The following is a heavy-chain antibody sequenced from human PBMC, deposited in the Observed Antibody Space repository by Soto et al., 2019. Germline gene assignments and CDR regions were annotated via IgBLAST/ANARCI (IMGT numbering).Heavy chain of an antibody. V-gene: IGHV1-69*08. Sequence: QVQLVQSGAEVKKPGSSVTVSCKASGGTFSSYTISWVRQAPGQGLEWMGRIIPILDIANSAQKFQGRVTITAAKSTSTAYMELSSLRQEDTAVDYCARDLRAEDVVVVGAASGSAFDIWGQGTMVTVSP. J-gene: IGHJ3*02. CDR3: ARDLRAEDVVVVGAASGSAFDI. CDR2: IIPILDIA. CDR1: GGTFSSYT. D-gene: IGHD2-15*01.